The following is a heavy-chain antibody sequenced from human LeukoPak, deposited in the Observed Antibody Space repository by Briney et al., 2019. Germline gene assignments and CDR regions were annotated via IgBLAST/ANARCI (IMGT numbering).Heavy chain of an antibody. CDR1: GGSISGGGYY. V-gene: IGHV4-31*03. D-gene: IGHD7-27*01. J-gene: IGHJ4*02. CDR2: IYYSGST. CDR3: ARGGPTGDLLK. Sequence: PSETLSLTCTVSGGSISGGGYYWSWSRQYPGKGLEWIGYIYYSGSTYYNPSLKSRITISVDTSKNQFSLKLSSVTAADTAVYYCARGGPTGDLLKWGQGTLVTVSS.